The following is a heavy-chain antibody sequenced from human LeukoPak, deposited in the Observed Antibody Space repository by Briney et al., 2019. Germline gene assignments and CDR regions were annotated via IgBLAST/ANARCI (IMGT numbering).Heavy chain of an antibody. CDR3: ARGDNIVVVTEPDAFDI. D-gene: IGHD2-21*02. CDR2: INHSGST. CDR1: GGSFSGYY. V-gene: IGHV4-34*01. Sequence: PSETLSLICAVYGGSFSGYYWSWIRQPPGKGLEWIGEINHSGSTNYNPSLKSRVTISVDTSKNQFSLKLSSVTAADTAVYYCARGDNIVVVTEPDAFDIWGQGTMVTVSS. J-gene: IGHJ3*02.